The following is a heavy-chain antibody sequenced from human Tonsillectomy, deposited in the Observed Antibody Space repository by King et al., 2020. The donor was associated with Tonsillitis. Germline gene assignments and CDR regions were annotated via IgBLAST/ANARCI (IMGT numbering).Heavy chain of an antibody. J-gene: IGHJ4*02. CDR1: GFTFSGYA. Sequence: VQLVESGGGLVQPGGSLKLSCAASGFTFSGYAVHWVRQASGKGLEWVGRIRSKANSYGTAYAASVKGRFTISRDDSKNTAYLQMNSLKTEDTAVYYCTDPVSGSAQAFDYWGQGTLVTVSS. CDR2: IRSKANSYGT. CDR3: TDPVSGSAQAFDY. D-gene: IGHD6-19*01. V-gene: IGHV3-73*01.